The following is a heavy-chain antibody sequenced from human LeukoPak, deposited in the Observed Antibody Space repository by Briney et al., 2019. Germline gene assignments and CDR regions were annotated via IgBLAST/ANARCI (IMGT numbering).Heavy chain of an antibody. Sequence: GGSLRLSCAASGFTFSSYGMHWVRQAPGKGLEWVALIPYDGSNKYYADSVKGRFTVSRDNSKNTLYLQMNSLRVEDTAVYYCVRGAYSSSWLNFDYWGQGTLVTVSS. CDR3: VRGAYSSSWLNFDY. D-gene: IGHD6-13*01. CDR2: IPYDGSNK. J-gene: IGHJ4*02. V-gene: IGHV3-30*03. CDR1: GFTFSSYG.